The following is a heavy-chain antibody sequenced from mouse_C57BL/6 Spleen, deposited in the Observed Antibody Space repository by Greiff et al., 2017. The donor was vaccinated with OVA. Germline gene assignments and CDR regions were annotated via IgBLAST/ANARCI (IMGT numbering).Heavy chain of an antibody. Sequence: EVKLVESGGDLVKPGGSLKLSCAASGFTFSSYGMSWVRQTPDKRLEWVATISSGGSYPYYPDSVKGRFTISRDNAKNTLYLQMSSLKSEDTAMYYCARHPGSSMDYWGQGTTLTVSS. CDR2: ISSGGSYP. V-gene: IGHV5-6*01. J-gene: IGHJ2*01. CDR3: ARHPGSSMDY. CDR1: GFTFSSYG. D-gene: IGHD1-1*01.